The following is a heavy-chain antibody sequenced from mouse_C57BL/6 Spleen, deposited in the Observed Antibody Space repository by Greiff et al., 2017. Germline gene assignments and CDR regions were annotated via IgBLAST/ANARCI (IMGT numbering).Heavy chain of an antibody. CDR1: GFNIKNTY. V-gene: IGHV14-3*01. CDR2: IEPANGTN. Sequence: VQLQQSVAELVRPGASVKLSCTASGFNIKNTYMHWVKQRPEQGLEWIGRIEPANGTNKYAPKFQGKATITADTSSNTAYLQLSSLTSEDTAIYYCARWDYNGGGSDAMDYWGQGTSVTVSS. J-gene: IGHJ4*01. D-gene: IGHD1-1*01. CDR3: ARWDYNGGGSDAMDY.